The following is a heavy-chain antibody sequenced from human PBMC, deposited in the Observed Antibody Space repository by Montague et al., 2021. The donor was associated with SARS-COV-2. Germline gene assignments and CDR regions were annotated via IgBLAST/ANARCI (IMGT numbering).Heavy chain of an antibody. J-gene: IGHJ6*03. V-gene: IGHV4-59*01. CDR3: ARGPDHYDFWSGYYYHYMDV. Sequence: SETLSLTCTVSGGSISSYYWSWIRQPPGKGLEWIGYIYYSGSTNXXPSLKSRVTISVDTSKNQFSLKLSSVTAADTAVYYCARGPDHYDFWSGYYYHYMDVWGKGTTVTVSS. D-gene: IGHD3-3*01. CDR2: IYYSGST. CDR1: GGSISSYY.